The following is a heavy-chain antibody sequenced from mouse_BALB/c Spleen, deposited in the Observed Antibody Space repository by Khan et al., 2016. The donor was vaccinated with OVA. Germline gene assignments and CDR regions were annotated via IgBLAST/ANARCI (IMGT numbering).Heavy chain of an antibody. CDR2: ISSGGSYT. CDR1: GFTFSNYA. Sequence: EVKLMESGGGLVKPGGSLKLSCAASGFTFSNYAMSWVRQTPEKRLKWVATISSGGSYTYFPDSVQGRFTISRDNAKNTLSLQMSSLRSEDTARYYCARELFTTVVATPFAYWGQGTLVTVSA. J-gene: IGHJ3*01. CDR3: ARELFTTVVATPFAY. V-gene: IGHV5-9-3*01. D-gene: IGHD1-1*01.